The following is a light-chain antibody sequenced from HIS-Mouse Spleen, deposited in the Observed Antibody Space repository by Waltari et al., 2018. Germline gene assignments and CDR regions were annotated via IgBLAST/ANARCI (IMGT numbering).Light chain of an antibody. Sequence: QSVLTQPPSASGTPGQRVTISCSGSSSNLGSNTVNWYQQLPGTAPKLLIYSNHQRPSGVPDRFSGSKSGTSASLAISGLQSEDEADYYCAAWDDSLNGHWVFGGGTKLTVL. V-gene: IGLV1-44*01. CDR3: AAWDDSLNGHWV. CDR1: SSNLGSNT. CDR2: SNH. J-gene: IGLJ3*02.